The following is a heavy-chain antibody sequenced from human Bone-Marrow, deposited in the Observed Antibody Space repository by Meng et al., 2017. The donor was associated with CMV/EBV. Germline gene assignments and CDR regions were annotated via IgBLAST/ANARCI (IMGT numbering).Heavy chain of an antibody. Sequence: ASVKVSCKASGYTFTSYGISWVRQAPGQGLGWMGWISVSTGDTNYAQNLQGRLILTTDTSTNTAYMELRSLKSDDTAVYYCAKLGRVGSSPQYNWFDSWGQGTLVTVSS. CDR2: ISVSTGDT. CDR1: GYTFTSYG. D-gene: IGHD3-16*01. V-gene: IGHV1-18*01. CDR3: AKLGRVGSSPQYNWFDS. J-gene: IGHJ5*01.